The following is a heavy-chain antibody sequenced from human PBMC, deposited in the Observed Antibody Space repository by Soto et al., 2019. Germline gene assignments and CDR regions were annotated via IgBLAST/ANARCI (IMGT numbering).Heavy chain of an antibody. Sequence: PSETLSLTCSVSGDSISNYYWIFSRHTPGRGLEWIGCVHESGSTDYNPSLRGRVIISLHTSKSQFSLSLRSATAADTATYYCARGTRALITSFFAYWGQGIPVTVSS. CDR1: GDSISNYY. D-gene: IGHD1-20*01. CDR2: VHESGST. V-gene: IGHV4-59*03. J-gene: IGHJ4*02. CDR3: ARGTRALITSFFAY.